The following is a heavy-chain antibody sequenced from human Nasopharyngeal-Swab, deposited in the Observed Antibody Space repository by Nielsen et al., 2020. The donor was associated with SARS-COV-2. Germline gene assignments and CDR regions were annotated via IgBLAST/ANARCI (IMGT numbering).Heavy chain of an antibody. CDR1: GGSFSGYY. V-gene: IGHV4-34*01. CDR3: ARGSNGDRRTFDY. Sequence: SETLSLTCAVYGGSFSGYYWSWIRQPPGKGLEWIGEINHSGSTNYNPSLKSRVTISVDTSKNQFSLKLSSVTAADTAVYYCARGSNGDRRTFDYWGQGTLFTVSS. CDR2: INHSGST. J-gene: IGHJ4*02. D-gene: IGHD4-17*01.